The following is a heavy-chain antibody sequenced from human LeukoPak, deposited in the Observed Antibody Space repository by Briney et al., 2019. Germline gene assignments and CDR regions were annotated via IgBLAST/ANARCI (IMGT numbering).Heavy chain of an antibody. D-gene: IGHD6-13*01. Sequence: PGGSLRLSCAASGFTFSLYWMHWVRQAPGKGLVWVSRIEGGGITTNYADSVKDRFTISRDNAKNTLYLQMNSLSAEDTAVYYCARDGPTYSSSWYIPGPYDYWGQGTLVTVSS. CDR2: IEGGGITT. CDR1: GFTFSLYW. CDR3: ARDGPTYSSSWYIPGPYDY. V-gene: IGHV3-74*01. J-gene: IGHJ4*02.